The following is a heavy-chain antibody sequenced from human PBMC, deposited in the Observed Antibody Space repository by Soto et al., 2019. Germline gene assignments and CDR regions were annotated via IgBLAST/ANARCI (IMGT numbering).Heavy chain of an antibody. CDR3: ARGTARLLRVGYYYYGMDV. D-gene: IGHD6-6*01. CDR1: GFTFSSYA. CDR2: ISGSGGST. Sequence: EVQLLESGGGLVQPGGSLRLSCAASGFTFSSYAMSWVRQAPGKGLEWVSAISGSGGSTYYADSVKGRFTISRDNSKNTLYLQMNRLRAEDTAVYYCARGTARLLRVGYYYYGMDVWGQGTTVTVSS. J-gene: IGHJ6*02. V-gene: IGHV3-23*01.